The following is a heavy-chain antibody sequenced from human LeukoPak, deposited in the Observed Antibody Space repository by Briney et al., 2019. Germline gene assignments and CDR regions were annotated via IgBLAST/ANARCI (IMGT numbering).Heavy chain of an antibody. V-gene: IGHV4-34*01. J-gene: IGHJ4*02. D-gene: IGHD3-9*01. CDR2: INHSGST. CDR3: ARLRLYYDILTGYYTYYFDY. Sequence: SETLSLTCAVYGGSFSGYYWSWILQPPGKGLEWIGEINHSGSTNYNPSLKSRVTISVDTSKNQFSLKLSSVTAADTAVYYCARLRLYYDILTGYYTYYFDYWGQGTLVTVSS. CDR1: GGSFSGYY.